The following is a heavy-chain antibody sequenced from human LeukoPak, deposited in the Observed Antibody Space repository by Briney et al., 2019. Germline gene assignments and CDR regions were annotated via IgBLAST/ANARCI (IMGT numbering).Heavy chain of an antibody. CDR2: ISSSSSYI. J-gene: IGHJ6*03. CDR3: AKDPGHDVPGYYMDV. V-gene: IGHV3-21*01. CDR1: GFTFSSYS. D-gene: IGHD3-10*01. Sequence: PGGSLRLSCAASGFTFSSYSLNWVRQAPGKGLEWVSSISSSSSYIYYADSVKGRFTISRDNSKNTLYLQMNSLTTEDTAVYYCAKDPGHDVPGYYMDVWGRGTTVTVSS.